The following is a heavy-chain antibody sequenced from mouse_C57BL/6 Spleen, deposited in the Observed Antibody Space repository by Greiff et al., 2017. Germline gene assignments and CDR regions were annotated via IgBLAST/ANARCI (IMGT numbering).Heavy chain of an antibody. Sequence: VQLQQSGAELVKPGASVKLSCTASGFNIKDYDMHWVKQRTEQGLEWIGRIDPEGGETKYAPRFQGKATITADTASNTADLQLSSLSSEDTAVYYYARRYCYDLYYAIDYWGQGTSVTVSS. V-gene: IGHV14-2*01. J-gene: IGHJ4*01. D-gene: IGHD2-12*01. CDR1: GFNIKDYD. CDR2: IDPEGGET. CDR3: ARRYCYDLYYAIDY.